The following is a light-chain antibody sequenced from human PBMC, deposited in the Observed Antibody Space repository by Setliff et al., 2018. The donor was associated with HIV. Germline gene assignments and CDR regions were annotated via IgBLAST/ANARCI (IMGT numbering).Light chain of an antibody. CDR3: QVWDSTGDHYV. CDR1: SIGSKS. CDR2: DAS. V-gene: IGLV3-21*03. Sequence: SYALTQPPSESVAPGKTARITCGGNSIGSKSVHWYQQKPGQAPVMVVYDASDRPSGIPERFSGSKSGNTATLTISRVEAGDEADYYCQVWDSTGDHYVFGTGTKVTVL. J-gene: IGLJ1*01.